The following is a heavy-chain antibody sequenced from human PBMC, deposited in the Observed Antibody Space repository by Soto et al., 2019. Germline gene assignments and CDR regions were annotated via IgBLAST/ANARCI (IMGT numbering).Heavy chain of an antibody. Sequence: QVQLQESGPGLVKPSETLSLTCTVSGGSISSYYWSWIRQPPGKGLEWLGYMYYSGGTNYNPSVKSRITISADTSRNQFSLKLTSVTAADTAVYYCASLLAVADEGGYFSYWGQGTLVTVSS. V-gene: IGHV4-59*01. J-gene: IGHJ4*02. CDR3: ASLLAVADEGGYFSY. D-gene: IGHD6-19*01. CDR1: GGSISSYY. CDR2: MYYSGGT.